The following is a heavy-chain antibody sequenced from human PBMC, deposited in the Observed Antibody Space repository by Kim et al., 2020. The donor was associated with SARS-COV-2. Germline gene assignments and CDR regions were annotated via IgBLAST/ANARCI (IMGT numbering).Heavy chain of an antibody. CDR2: IKQDGSEK. V-gene: IGHV3-7*03. Sequence: GGSLRLSCAASGFTFSSYWMSWVRQAPGKGLEWVANIKQDGSEKYYVDSVKGRFTISRDNAKNSLYLQMNSLRAEDTAVYYCARDHGDYYDKPSAFDIWGQGTMVTVSS. J-gene: IGHJ3*02. CDR1: GFTFSSYW. CDR3: ARDHGDYYDKPSAFDI. D-gene: IGHD3-22*01.